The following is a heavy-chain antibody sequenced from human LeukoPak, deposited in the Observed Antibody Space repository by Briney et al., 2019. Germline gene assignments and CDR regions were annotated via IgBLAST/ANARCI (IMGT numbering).Heavy chain of an antibody. V-gene: IGHV4-31*03. CDR3: ARGSALTVTTDY. Sequence: SQTLSLTCTVSGGSISSGGYYWSWIRQHPGMGLEWIGYIYYSGSTYCNPSLKSRVTISVDTSKNQFSLKLSSVTAADTAVYYCARGSALTVTTDYWGQGTLVTVSS. D-gene: IGHD4-17*01. CDR1: GGSISSGGYY. J-gene: IGHJ4*02. CDR2: IYYSGST.